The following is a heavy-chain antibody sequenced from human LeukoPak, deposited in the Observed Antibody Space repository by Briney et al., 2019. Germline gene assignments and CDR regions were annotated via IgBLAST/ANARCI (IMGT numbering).Heavy chain of an antibody. CDR3: ARACYDSSGFDAFDI. Sequence: PSETLSLTCAVYGGSFSGYYWGWIRQPPGKGLEWIGEINHSGSTNYNPSLKSRVTISVDTSKNQFSLKLSSVTAADTAVYYCARACYDSSGFDAFDIWGQGTMVTVSS. D-gene: IGHD3-22*01. CDR1: GGSFSGYY. CDR2: INHSGST. V-gene: IGHV4-34*01. J-gene: IGHJ3*02.